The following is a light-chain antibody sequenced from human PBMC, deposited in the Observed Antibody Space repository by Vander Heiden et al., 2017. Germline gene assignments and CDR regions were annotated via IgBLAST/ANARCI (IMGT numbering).Light chain of an antibody. V-gene: IGKV1-5*01. J-gene: IGKJ2*01. CDR2: DVS. CDR3: QQYNSYSGYT. CDR1: QSISRW. Sequence: DIQMTQSPSTLSVSVGDRVTITCRASQSISRWLAWYQQKPGKAPKLLIYDVSSLRSGVPSRFSGSGSGTEFTLTISSRQPDDFASYYCQQYNSYSGYTFGQGTKLEIK.